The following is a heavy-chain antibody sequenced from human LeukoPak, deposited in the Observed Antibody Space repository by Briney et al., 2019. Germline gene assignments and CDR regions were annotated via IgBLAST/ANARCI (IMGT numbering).Heavy chain of an antibody. CDR3: SKDPPISAAGPRYSDR. V-gene: IGHV3-23*01. CDR1: GFTFSGYA. Sequence: GGSLRLSCAASGFTFSGYAMSWVRQAPGKGLEWVSTINSGGNTYYADSMKGRFTISRDNSKNTLFLQMNSLRVEDTGVYYCSKDPPISAAGPRYSDRWGQGTLVTVSS. D-gene: IGHD6-13*01. J-gene: IGHJ4*02. CDR2: INSGGNT.